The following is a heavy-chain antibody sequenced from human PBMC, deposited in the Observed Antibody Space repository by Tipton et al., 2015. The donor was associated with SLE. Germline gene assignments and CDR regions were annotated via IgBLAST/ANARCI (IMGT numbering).Heavy chain of an antibody. CDR2: ISSSSSYI. CDR3: ARPLWFGESSPFDI. CDR1: GFTFSSYS. J-gene: IGHJ3*02. D-gene: IGHD3-10*01. V-gene: IGHV3-21*01. Sequence: SLRLSCAASGFTFSSYSMNWVRQAPGKGLEWVSSISSSSSYIYYADSVKGRFTISRDNAKNSLYLQMNSLRAEDTAVYYCARPLWFGESSPFDIWGQGTMVTVSS.